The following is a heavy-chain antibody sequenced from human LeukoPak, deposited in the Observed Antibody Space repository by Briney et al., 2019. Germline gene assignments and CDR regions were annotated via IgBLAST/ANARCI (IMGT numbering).Heavy chain of an antibody. CDR3: AKIVDTAMVVDY. CDR1: GFTFSSYS. V-gene: IGHV3-23*01. Sequence: GGSLRLSCAASGFTFSSYSMNWVRQAPGKGLEWVSAISGSGGSTYYADSVKGRFTISRDNSKNTLYLQMNSLRAEDTAVYYCAKIVDTAMVVDYWGQGTLVTVSS. CDR2: ISGSGGST. D-gene: IGHD5-18*01. J-gene: IGHJ4*02.